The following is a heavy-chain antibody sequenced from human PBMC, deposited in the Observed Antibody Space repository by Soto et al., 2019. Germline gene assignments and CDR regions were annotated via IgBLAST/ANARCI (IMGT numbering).Heavy chain of an antibody. CDR1: GFTFSSYW. CDR2: INSDGSST. CDR3: ARGSDYGDYFDY. V-gene: IGHV3-74*01. Sequence: PGGSLRLSCAASGFTFSSYWMHWVRQAPGKGLVWVSRINSDGSSTSYADSVKGRFTISRDNAKNTLYLQMNGLRAEDTAVYYCARGSDYGDYFDYWGQGTLVTVSS. D-gene: IGHD4-17*01. J-gene: IGHJ4*02.